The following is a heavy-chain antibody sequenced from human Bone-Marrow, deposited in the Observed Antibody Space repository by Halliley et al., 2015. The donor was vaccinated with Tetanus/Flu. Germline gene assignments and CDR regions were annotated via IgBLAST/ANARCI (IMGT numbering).Heavy chain of an antibody. J-gene: IGHJ6*02. D-gene: IGHD1-1*01. CDR2: INYEGNG. V-gene: IGHV4-4*01. CDR3: ARQQMGTYGMDV. Sequence: GLEWIGKINYEGNGNYKPPLGGRVPMSMDESKTHFSLKLPFVTAADTAVYFCARQQMGTYGMDVWGQGATVTVSS.